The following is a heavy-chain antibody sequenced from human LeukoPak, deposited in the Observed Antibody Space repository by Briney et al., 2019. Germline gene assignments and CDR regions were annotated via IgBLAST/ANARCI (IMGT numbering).Heavy chain of an antibody. CDR1: GGSISSHY. D-gene: IGHD1-26*01. J-gene: IGHJ4*02. Sequence: SETLSLTCTVSGGSISSHYWNWIRQPPGKGLEWIGYIYYSGSTNYNPSLKSRVTISVDTSKNQFSLKLSSVTAADTAVYYCARGVVGATWVDYWGQGTLVTVSS. CDR3: ARGVVGATWVDY. CDR2: IYYSGST. V-gene: IGHV4-59*11.